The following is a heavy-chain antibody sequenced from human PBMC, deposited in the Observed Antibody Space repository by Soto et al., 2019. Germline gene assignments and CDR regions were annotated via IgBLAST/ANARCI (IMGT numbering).Heavy chain of an antibody. D-gene: IGHD3-22*01. Sequence: GGSLRLSCAASGFTFSSYVMSWVRQAPGKGLEWVANINQDGSEKYYVDSVKGRFTISRDNSKNTLYLQMNSLRAEDTAVYYCAKNGRVIVVVTIDYWGQGTLVTVSS. CDR1: GFTFSSYV. CDR2: INQDGSEK. CDR3: AKNGRVIVVVTIDY. J-gene: IGHJ4*02. V-gene: IGHV3-7*03.